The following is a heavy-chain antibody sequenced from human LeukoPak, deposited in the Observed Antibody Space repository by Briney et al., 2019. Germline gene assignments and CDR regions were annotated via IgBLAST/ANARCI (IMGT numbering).Heavy chain of an antibody. D-gene: IGHD7-27*01. CDR1: GGSISSYY. Sequence: SETLSLTCTVSGGSISSYYWSWIRQPPGKGLEWIGYIYYSGSTNYNPSLKSRVTISVDTSKNQFSLKLSSVTAADTAVYYCARSPEDWGPFDYWGQGTLVTVSS. CDR3: ARSPEDWGPFDY. V-gene: IGHV4-59*08. CDR2: IYYSGST. J-gene: IGHJ4*02.